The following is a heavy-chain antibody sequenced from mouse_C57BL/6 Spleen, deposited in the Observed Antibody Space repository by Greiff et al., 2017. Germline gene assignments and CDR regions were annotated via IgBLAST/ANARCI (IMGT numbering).Heavy chain of an antibody. CDR3: ARLPITTVVARGDYFDY. D-gene: IGHD1-1*01. V-gene: IGHV5-6*01. CDR2: ISSGGSYT. Sequence: EVKLVESGGDLVKPGGSLKLSCAASGFTFSSYGMSWVRQTPDKRLEWVATISSGGSYTYYPDSVKGRFTISRDNAKNTLYLQMSSLKSEDTAMYYCARLPITTVVARGDYFDYWGQGTTLTVSS. CDR1: GFTFSSYG. J-gene: IGHJ2*01.